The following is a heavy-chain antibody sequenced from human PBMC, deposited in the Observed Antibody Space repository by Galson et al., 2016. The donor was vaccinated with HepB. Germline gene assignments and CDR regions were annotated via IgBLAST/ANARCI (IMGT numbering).Heavy chain of an antibody. CDR3: ARDEDDIVVVPPPGGY. CDR1: GYIFTSYG. J-gene: IGHJ4*02. Sequence: CKASGYIFTSYGISWVRQAPGQGLEWMGFISAYDRNTKYAQRFQGRVTMTTETSTSTAYLELRSLRSDDTAVYYCARDEDDIVVVPPPGGYWGQGALVTVSS. CDR2: ISAYDRNT. V-gene: IGHV1-18*01. D-gene: IGHD2-2*01.